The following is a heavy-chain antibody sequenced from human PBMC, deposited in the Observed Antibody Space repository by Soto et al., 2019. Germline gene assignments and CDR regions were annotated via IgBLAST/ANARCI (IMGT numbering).Heavy chain of an antibody. Sequence: VGSLRLSSVASGFTFSTYTMSWVRQAPGKGLEWVSVISGSGGSPSYADSVQGRFSIYRDNSKNTLYLQMNSLRGDDTAMYYCAKARCSTTDCYVPDYWGRGTLVTVSS. CDR1: GFTFSTYT. D-gene: IGHD2-2*01. CDR3: AKARCSTTDCYVPDY. CDR2: ISGSGGSP. V-gene: IGHV3-23*01. J-gene: IGHJ4*02.